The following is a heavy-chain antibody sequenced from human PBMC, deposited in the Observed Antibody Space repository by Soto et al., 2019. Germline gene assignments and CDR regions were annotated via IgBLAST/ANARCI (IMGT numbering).Heavy chain of an antibody. J-gene: IGHJ4*02. CDR3: ARAEYSSSPRGFDY. CDR1: GFTFDDYA. Sequence: EVQLAESGGGLVQPGRSLRLSCAASGFTFDDYAMHWVRQAPGKGLEWVSGISWNSGSIGYADSVKGRFTISRDNAKNSLYLQMNSLRAEDTALYYCARAEYSSSPRGFDYWGQGTLVTVSS. V-gene: IGHV3-9*01. CDR2: ISWNSGSI. D-gene: IGHD6-13*01.